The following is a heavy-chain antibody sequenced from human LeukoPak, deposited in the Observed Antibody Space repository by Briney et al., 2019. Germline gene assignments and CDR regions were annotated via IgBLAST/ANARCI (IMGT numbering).Heavy chain of an antibody. CDR2: IYVTESA. D-gene: IGHD2-8*01. CDR1: GCSISSGSYY. V-gene: IGHV4-61*02. CDR3: ARSRERICTNPPCYVDLQAT. J-gene: IGHJ4*02. Sequence: SETLSLTCTVSGCSISSGSYYWTWIRQPAGKGLEWIGRIYVTESANYNSSLESRVTILVDTSKNHFSLKLSSVTAADTAIYYYARSRERICTNPPCYVDLQATWGQGALVTVSP.